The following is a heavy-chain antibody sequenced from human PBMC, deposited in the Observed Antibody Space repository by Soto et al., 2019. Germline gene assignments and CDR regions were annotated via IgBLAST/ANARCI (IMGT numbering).Heavy chain of an antibody. V-gene: IGHV1-58*01. CDR3: ATRIGNIGWYWLDT. Sequence: SVKVSCKASGFTFSSSAVQWVRQARGQPLEWIGWIVLGNGNTNYAQKFQQRVTITRDMSTSTAYMEVRSLTYEDTAVYYCATRIGNIGWYWLDTWGQGTPVTVSS. CDR2: IVLGNGNT. CDR1: GFTFSSSA. D-gene: IGHD6-19*01. J-gene: IGHJ5*02.